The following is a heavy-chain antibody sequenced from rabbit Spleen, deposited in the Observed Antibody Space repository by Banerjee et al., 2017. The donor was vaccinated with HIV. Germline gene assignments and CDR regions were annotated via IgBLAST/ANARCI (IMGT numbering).Heavy chain of an antibody. CDR3: ARDPAYSSGSGSAIPYL. Sequence: QQQLEESGGGLVKPGGTLTLTCKASGIDFSSYYYMCWVRQAPGKGLELIACIYTSSGSTWYASWVNGRFTISRSTSLNTVDLKMTSLTAADTATYFCARDPAYSSGSGSAIPYLWGPGTLVTVS. J-gene: IGHJ6*01. CDR1: GIDFSSYYY. CDR2: IYTSSGST. V-gene: IGHV1S43*01. D-gene: IGHD1-1*01.